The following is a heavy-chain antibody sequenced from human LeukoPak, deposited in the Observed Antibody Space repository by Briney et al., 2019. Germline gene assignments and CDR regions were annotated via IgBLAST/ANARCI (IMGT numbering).Heavy chain of an antibody. Sequence: AXGXTFINYYMHWVRQAPGQGLEWMGIINPSGGGTTYAQKFQGRVTMTRDTSTSTVYMELSSLRSEDTAVYYCEXXXXXRXLHLWGSAFDYWGQGTLVTVSS. CDR1: GXTFINYY. J-gene: IGHJ4*02. CDR2: INPSGGGT. CDR3: EXXXXXRXLHLWGSAFDY. V-gene: IGHV1-46*01. D-gene: IGHD5-18*01.